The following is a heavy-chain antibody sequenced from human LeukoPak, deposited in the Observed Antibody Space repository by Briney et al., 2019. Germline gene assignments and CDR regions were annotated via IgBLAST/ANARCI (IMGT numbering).Heavy chain of an antibody. CDR3: ARAPPGYCSGGSCYGWDCFDY. CDR2: IGTAGDT. V-gene: IGHV3-13*01. CDR1: GFTFSSYD. J-gene: IGHJ4*02. D-gene: IGHD2-15*01. Sequence: GGSLRLSCAASGFTFSSYDMHWVRQATGKGLEWVSAIGTAGDTYYPGSVKGRFTISRENAKNSLYLQMNSLRAGDTAVYYCARAPPGYCSGGSCYGWDCFDYWGQGTLVTVSS.